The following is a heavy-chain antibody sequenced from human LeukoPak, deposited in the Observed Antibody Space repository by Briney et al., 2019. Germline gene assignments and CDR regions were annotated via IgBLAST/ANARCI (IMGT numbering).Heavy chain of an antibody. V-gene: IGHV4-61*01. CDR1: GGYVSSGSYY. CDR3: AREGAIRAFDI. Sequence: PSETLSLTCTVSGGYVSSGSYYWSWIRQPPGKGLEWIGYIYYSGSTNYNPSLKSRVTISVDTSKNQFSLKLSSVTAADTAVYYCAREGAIRAFDIWGQGTMVTVSS. CDR2: IYYSGST. J-gene: IGHJ3*02. D-gene: IGHD2-2*02.